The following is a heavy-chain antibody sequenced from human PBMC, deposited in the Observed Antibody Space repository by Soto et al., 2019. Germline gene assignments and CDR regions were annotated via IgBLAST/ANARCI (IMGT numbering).Heavy chain of an antibody. CDR1: GGTFSSYA. CDR2: IIPIFGTA. V-gene: IGHV1-69*12. D-gene: IGHD4-17*01. Sequence: QVQLVQSGAEVKKPGSSVKVSCKASGGTFSSYAISWVRQAPGQGLEWMGGIIPIFGTADYAQKFQGRVTITADESTNTAYMEPSSLRSEDTAVYYCASPPYGDYGVSYYYYGMDVWGQGTTVTVSS. CDR3: ASPPYGDYGVSYYYYGMDV. J-gene: IGHJ6*02.